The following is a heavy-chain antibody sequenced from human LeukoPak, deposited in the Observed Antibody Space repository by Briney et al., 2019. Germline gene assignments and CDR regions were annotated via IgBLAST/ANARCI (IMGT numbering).Heavy chain of an antibody. V-gene: IGHV3-21*01. J-gene: IGHJ5*02. D-gene: IGHD2/OR15-2a*01. CDR3: ARGPPFARVPPWFDP. CDR2: ISSSSSYI. CDR1: GFTFSSYS. Sequence: PGGSLRLSCAASGFTFSSYSMNWVRQAPGKGLEWVSSISSSSSYIYYADSVKGRFTISRDNAKNSLYLQMNSLRAEDTAVYYCARGPPFARVPPWFDPWGQGTLVTVSS.